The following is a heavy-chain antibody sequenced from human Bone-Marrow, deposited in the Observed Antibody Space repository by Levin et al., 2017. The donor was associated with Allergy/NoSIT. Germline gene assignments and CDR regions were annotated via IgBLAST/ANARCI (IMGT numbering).Heavy chain of an antibody. CDR2: ISGADSTI. Sequence: PGGSLRLSCAASGFAFSDYYMSWIRQAPGKGLECLSHISGADSTIFYADSVKGRFSVSRDNTKNSLYLQMNSLTAEDTAVYYCARAGYNWNVGHVDYWGQGILVTVSS. J-gene: IGHJ4*02. D-gene: IGHD1-20*01. CDR3: ARAGYNWNVGHVDY. V-gene: IGHV3-11*01. CDR1: GFAFSDYY.